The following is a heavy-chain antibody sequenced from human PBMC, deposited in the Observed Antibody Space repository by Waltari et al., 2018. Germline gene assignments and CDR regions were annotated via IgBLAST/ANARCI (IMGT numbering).Heavy chain of an antibody. Sequence: QVQLQQWGAGRLKPSETLSLTCAVYGGSFSGYYWSWIRQPPGKGLEWIGEINHSGSTNYNPSLKSRVTISVDTSKNQFSLKLSSVTAADTAVYYCASSYHILTGYSRGGYWGQGTLVTVSS. CDR1: GGSFSGYY. CDR2: INHSGST. D-gene: IGHD3-9*01. CDR3: ASSYHILTGYSRGGY. J-gene: IGHJ4*02. V-gene: IGHV4-34*01.